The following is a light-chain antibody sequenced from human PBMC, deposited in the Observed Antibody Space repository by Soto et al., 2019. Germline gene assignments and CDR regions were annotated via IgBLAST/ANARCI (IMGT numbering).Light chain of an antibody. CDR2: DAS. J-gene: IGKJ1*01. CDR3: YQYGSTPPT. Sequence: IVLSQSPAALSLSPRERATLSCRASQSVSSYLAWYQQKPGQAPRLLIYDASNSATGIPDRFSGSGSGTDFTLTISRLEPEDFVVFYCYQYGSTPPTFGQGTKVDIK. CDR1: QSVSSY. V-gene: IGKV3-20*01.